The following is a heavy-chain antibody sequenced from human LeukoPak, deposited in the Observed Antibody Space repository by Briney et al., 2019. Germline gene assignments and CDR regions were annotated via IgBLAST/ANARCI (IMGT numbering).Heavy chain of an antibody. Sequence: SETLSLTCAVYGGSFSGYYWSWIRQPPGKGLEWIGEINHSGSTNYNPSLKSRVTTSVDTSKNQFSLKLSSVTAADTAVYYCARGRWGTTIFHFDYWGQGTLVTVSS. CDR1: GGSFSGYY. V-gene: IGHV4-34*01. CDR2: INHSGST. J-gene: IGHJ4*02. D-gene: IGHD3-3*01. CDR3: ARGRWGTTIFHFDY.